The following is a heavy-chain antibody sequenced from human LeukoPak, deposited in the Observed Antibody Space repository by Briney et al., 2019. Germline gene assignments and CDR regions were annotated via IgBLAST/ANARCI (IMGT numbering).Heavy chain of an antibody. V-gene: IGHV3-48*04. J-gene: IGHJ6*03. CDR2: ISSSSSTI. CDR1: GFTFSSYS. Sequence: GGSLRLSCAASGFTFSSYSMNWVRQAPGKRLEWVSYISSSSSTIYYADSVKGRFTISRDNAKNSLYLQMNSLRAEDTAVYYCARDFYYYDSSGYRYYYYYMDVWGKGTTVTVSS. CDR3: ARDFYYYDSSGYRYYYYYMDV. D-gene: IGHD3-22*01.